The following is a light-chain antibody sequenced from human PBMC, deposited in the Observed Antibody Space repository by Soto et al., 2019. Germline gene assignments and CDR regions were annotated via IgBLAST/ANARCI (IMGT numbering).Light chain of an antibody. V-gene: IGKV3-20*01. CDR2: AAS. J-gene: IGKJ1*01. CDR1: QTISSTY. CDR3: QQYGSSPKT. Sequence: SLSPGDRATLSCRASQTISSTYLAWYQQKPGQAPRLLIYAASTRATGIPDRFSGSGSGTDFTLTISRLEPEDFAVYYCQQYGSSPKTFGQGTKVDIK.